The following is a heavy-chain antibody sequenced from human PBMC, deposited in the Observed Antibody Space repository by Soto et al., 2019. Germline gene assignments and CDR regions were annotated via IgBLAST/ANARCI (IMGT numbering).Heavy chain of an antibody. J-gene: IGHJ3*02. CDR2: IYYSGST. Sequence: LSLTCTVSGGSISSYYWSWIRQPPGKGLEWIGYIYYSGSTNYNPSLKSRVTISVDTSKNQFPLKLSSVTAADTAVYYCARGRSGYYQGAFDIWGQGTMVTVSS. D-gene: IGHD3-22*01. V-gene: IGHV4-59*12. CDR1: GGSISSYY. CDR3: ARGRSGYYQGAFDI.